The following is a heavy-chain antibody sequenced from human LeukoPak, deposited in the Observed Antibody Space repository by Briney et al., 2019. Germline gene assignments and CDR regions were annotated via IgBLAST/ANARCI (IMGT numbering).Heavy chain of an antibody. J-gene: IGHJ1*01. CDR1: GGSISSYY. V-gene: IGHV4-4*07. CDR2: IYTSGST. CDR3: ARGLPDSSGYYTAEYFQH. D-gene: IGHD3-22*01. Sequence: PSETLSLTCTVSGGSISSYYWSWIRQPAGKGLEWIGRIYTSGSTNYNPSPKSRVTMSVDTSKNQFSLKLSSVTAADTAVHYCARGLPDSSGYYTAEYFQHWGQGTLVTVSS.